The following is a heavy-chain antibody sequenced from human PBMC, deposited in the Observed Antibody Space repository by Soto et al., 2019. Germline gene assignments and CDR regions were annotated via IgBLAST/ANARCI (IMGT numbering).Heavy chain of an antibody. J-gene: IGHJ5*02. V-gene: IGHV1-69*06. CDR1: GGTFSSYA. Sequence: ASVKVSCKASGGTFSSYAISWVRQAPGQGLEWMGGIIPIFGTANYAQKFQGRVTITADKSTSTAYMELSSLRSEDTAVYYCAREEDCSSTSCYTGGVSPWLDPWGQGTLVTVSS. D-gene: IGHD2-2*02. CDR3: AREEDCSSTSCYTGGVSPWLDP. CDR2: IIPIFGTA.